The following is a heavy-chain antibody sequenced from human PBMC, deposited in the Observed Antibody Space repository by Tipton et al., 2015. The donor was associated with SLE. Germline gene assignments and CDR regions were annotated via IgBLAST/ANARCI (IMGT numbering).Heavy chain of an antibody. CDR3: ARGPKGSGSYSDWYFDL. V-gene: IGHV4-59*11. J-gene: IGHJ2*01. CDR2: IYYSGST. Sequence: TLSLTCTVSGGSISSHYWSWIRQPPGKGLEWIGYIYYSGSTYYNPSLKSRVTISVDTSKNQFSLKLSSVTAADTAVYYCARGPKGSGSYSDWYFDLWGRGTLVTVSS. CDR1: GGSISSHY. D-gene: IGHD3-10*01.